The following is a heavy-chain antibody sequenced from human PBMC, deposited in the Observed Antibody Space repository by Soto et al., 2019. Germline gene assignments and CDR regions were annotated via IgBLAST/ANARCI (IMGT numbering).Heavy chain of an antibody. V-gene: IGHV4-4*07. CDR2: ISGSGST. D-gene: IGHD5-12*01. CDR3: ASSGYSGYFA. J-gene: IGHJ5*02. Sequence: SETLSLTCSVSDGSMNSYYWSWIRQPAGKGLEWIGRISGSGSTNYNPPLKSRVTMSVDTSKGQFSLNLRSVTAADTAVYYCASSGYSGYFAWGQGTLVTVSS. CDR1: DGSMNSYY.